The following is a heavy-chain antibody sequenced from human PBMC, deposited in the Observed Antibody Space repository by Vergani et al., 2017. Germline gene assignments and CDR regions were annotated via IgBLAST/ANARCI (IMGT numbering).Heavy chain of an antibody. CDR2: ISWNSGSI. D-gene: IGHD5-12*01. CDR3: ARDAKQKWLRLLGGGWFDP. CDR1: GFTFDDYA. V-gene: IGHV3-9*01. J-gene: IGHJ5*02. Sequence: EVQLVESGGGLVQPGRSLRLSCAASGFTFDDYAMHWVRQAPGKGLEWVSGISWNSGSIGYADSVKGRFTISRDNAKNSLYLQMNSLRAEDTALYYCARDAKQKWLRLLGGGWFDPWGQGTLVTVS.